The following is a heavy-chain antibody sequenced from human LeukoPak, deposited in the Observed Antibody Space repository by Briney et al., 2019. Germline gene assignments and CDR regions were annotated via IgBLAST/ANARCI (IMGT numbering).Heavy chain of an antibody. V-gene: IGHV3-74*01. Sequence: GGSLRLSCAASGFTFSTYWMHWVRQAPGKGLVWVSRISSDGTSTDYADSVKGRFTISRDNSKNTLYLQMNSLRAEDTAVYYCAKEGITMVRGVPYYYGMDVWGQGTTVTVSS. CDR3: AKEGITMVRGVPYYYGMDV. CDR1: GFTFSTYW. J-gene: IGHJ6*02. CDR2: ISSDGTST. D-gene: IGHD3-10*01.